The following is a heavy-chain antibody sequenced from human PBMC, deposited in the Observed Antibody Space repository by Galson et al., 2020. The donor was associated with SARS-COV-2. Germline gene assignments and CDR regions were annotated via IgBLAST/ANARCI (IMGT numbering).Heavy chain of an antibody. CDR3: AHTWGLRPDY. D-gene: IGHD4-17*01. Sequence: SGPTLVKPKQTLTLTCAFSGFSLSTPAVAVGCIRQPPGQALEWLAIIYWNDDNRYSPSLKSRLAVTKDTSKNQLVLTLTNMDPVDTATYYCAHTWGLRPDYWGQGALVTVSS. J-gene: IGHJ4*02. CDR1: GFSLSTPAVA. V-gene: IGHV2-5*01. CDR2: IYWNDDN.